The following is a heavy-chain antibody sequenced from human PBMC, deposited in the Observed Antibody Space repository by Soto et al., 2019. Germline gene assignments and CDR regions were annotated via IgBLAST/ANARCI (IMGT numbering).Heavy chain of an antibody. CDR3: AKVVWGGDAYNDC. Sequence: PGGSLRLSCSASGFTFRYYAMSWVRQAPGKGLEWVSAISGSGDSTYYADSVKGRFTVSRDNSKNTLFLQMNSLRAEDTAVYYCAKVVWGGDAYNDCWGQGTVVTVSS. D-gene: IGHD3-16*01. J-gene: IGHJ4*02. CDR2: ISGSGDST. V-gene: IGHV3-23*01. CDR1: GFTFRYYA.